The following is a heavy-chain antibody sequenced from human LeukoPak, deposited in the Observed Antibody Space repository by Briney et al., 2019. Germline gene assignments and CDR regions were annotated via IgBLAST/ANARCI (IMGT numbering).Heavy chain of an antibody. CDR3: ARVYSSSWYSFVDY. J-gene: IGHJ4*02. V-gene: IGHV3-33*01. CDR1: GFPFSDYV. CDR2: IRYDGNNK. Sequence: GGSLRLSCAASGFPFSDYVMHWVRQAPGKGLEWVAVIRYDGNNKYYADSVKGRFTISRDNSKNTLYLQMNSLRAEDTAVYYCARVYSSSWYSFVDYWGQGTLVTVSS. D-gene: IGHD6-13*01.